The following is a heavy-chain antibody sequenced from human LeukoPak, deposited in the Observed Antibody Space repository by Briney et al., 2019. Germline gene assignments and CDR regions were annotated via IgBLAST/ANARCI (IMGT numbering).Heavy chain of an antibody. J-gene: IGHJ3*02. CDR1: GGSISSGSYY. CDR2: IYTSGST. CDR3: ATGTTGTAAFDI. Sequence: SQTLSLTCTVSGGSISSGSYYWSWIRQPAGKGLEWIGRIYTSGSTNYNPSLKSRVTIPVDTSKNQFSLKLGSVTAADTAVYYCATGTTGTAAFDIWGQGTMVTVSS. D-gene: IGHD1-1*01. V-gene: IGHV4-61*02.